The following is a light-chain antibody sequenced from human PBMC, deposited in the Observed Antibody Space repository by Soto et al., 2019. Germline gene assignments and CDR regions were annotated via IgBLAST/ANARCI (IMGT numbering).Light chain of an antibody. Sequence: EIVLTQSPGTLSLSPGERATLSCRTSQSVISTSLAWYQQKPGQAPRLLIYGASNRATGIPDRFSGSGSGTDFTLTINRLEPEDFAVYFCQQYGNSPRTFGQGTRLEIK. V-gene: IGKV3-20*01. CDR2: GAS. J-gene: IGKJ5*01. CDR1: QSVISTS. CDR3: QQYGNSPRT.